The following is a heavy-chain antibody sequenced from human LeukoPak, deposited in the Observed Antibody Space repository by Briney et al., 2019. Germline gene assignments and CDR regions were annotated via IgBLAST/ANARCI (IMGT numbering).Heavy chain of an antibody. V-gene: IGHV3-30*03. CDR3: ATYNWNDGGWFDP. D-gene: IGHD1-1*01. CDR1: GFTFSSYG. CDR2: ISYDGSNK. J-gene: IGHJ5*02. Sequence: GGSLRLSCAASGFTFSSYGMHWVRQAPGKGLEWVAVISYDGSNKYYADSVKGRFTISRDNSKNTLYLQMNSLRAEDTAVYYCATYNWNDGGWFDPWGQGTLVTVSS.